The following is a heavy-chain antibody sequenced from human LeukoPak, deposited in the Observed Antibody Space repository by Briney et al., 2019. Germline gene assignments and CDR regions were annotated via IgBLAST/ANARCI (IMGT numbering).Heavy chain of an antibody. CDR2: IYYSGST. J-gene: IGHJ5*02. CDR3: ARQDGGDFWSGYPMGWFDP. D-gene: IGHD3-3*01. Sequence: SETLSLTCTVSGGSISSSYSYWGWIRQPPGKGLEWIGNIYYSGSTYYNPSLKSRVTISVDTSKNQFSLKLSSVTAADTAVYYCARQDGGDFWSGYPMGWFDPWGQGTLVTVSS. CDR1: GGSISSSYSY. V-gene: IGHV4-39*01.